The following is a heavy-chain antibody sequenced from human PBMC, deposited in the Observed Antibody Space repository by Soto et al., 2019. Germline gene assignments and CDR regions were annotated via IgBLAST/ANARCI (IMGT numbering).Heavy chain of an antibody. Sequence: PGESLKISCKTSEYIFTNFWIGWVRQMPGKGLEWMGSIHPSDSETRYSPSFQGQVTISGDKSIFTAYLQWSSLKASDTAIYYCATSVEKTSMWAYDIWGQGTMVTVSS. J-gene: IGHJ3*02. CDR2: IHPSDSET. CDR1: EYIFTNFW. D-gene: IGHD1-26*01. CDR3: ATSVEKTSMWAYDI. V-gene: IGHV5-51*01.